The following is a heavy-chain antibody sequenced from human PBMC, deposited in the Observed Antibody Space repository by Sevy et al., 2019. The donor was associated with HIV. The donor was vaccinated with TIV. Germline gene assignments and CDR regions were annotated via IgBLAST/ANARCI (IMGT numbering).Heavy chain of an antibody. CDR3: ARGEDDFWSGRGAFDI. V-gene: IGHV4-34*01. CDR1: DGSFSGYY. Sequence: SETLSLTCAVYDGSFSGYYWSWIRQPPGKELEWIGEIDHSRNTNYNPSLKSRVTISVDTSKNQCSLKLSSVTAADAAVYYCARGEDDFWSGRGAFDIWGQGTMVTVSS. CDR2: IDHSRNT. D-gene: IGHD3-3*01. J-gene: IGHJ3*02.